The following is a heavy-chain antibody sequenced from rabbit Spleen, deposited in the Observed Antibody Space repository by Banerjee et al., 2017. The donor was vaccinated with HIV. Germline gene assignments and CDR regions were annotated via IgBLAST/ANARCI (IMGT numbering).Heavy chain of an antibody. D-gene: IGHD8-1*01. J-gene: IGHJ6*01. V-gene: IGHV1S40*01. Sequence: QSLEESGGGLVKPGASLTLTCKASGFSFNSGYDMCWVRQAPGKGLEWIACIYADSGNTYSATWAKGRFTISKTSSTTVTLQMTSLTAADTATYFCARDSGTSFSSYGMDLWARGPSSPS. CDR3: ARDSGTSFSSYGMDL. CDR1: GFSFNSGYD. CDR2: IYADSGNT.